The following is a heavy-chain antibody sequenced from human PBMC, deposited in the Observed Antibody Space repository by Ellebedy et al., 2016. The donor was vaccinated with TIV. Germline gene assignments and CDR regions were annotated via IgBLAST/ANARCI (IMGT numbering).Heavy chain of an antibody. CDR3: ARDGTVLVPAADMDV. V-gene: IGHV4-38-2*02. J-gene: IGHJ6*03. Sequence: SETLSLTCTVSGYFISDGYYWGRIRQPPGRGMEWIGSGYHSGSTFYNPSLKSRVSISVDTTKNQFSLRLASVTAADTAVYYCARDGTVLVPAADMDVWGKGTTVTVSS. D-gene: IGHD2-2*01. CDR2: GYHSGST. CDR1: GYFISDGYY.